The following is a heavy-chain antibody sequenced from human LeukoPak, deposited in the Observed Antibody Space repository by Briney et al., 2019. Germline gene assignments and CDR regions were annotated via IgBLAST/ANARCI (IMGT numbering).Heavy chain of an antibody. CDR2: ISYDGSNE. D-gene: IGHD6-13*01. CDR3: GKDDALYSSSWYVRGEFDY. J-gene: IGHJ4*02. V-gene: IGHV3-30-3*01. Sequence: GGSLRLSCEASGFTLSSYSMHWVRQAPGKGLEWVAVISYDGSNEYYADSVKGRFTISRDNSKNTLYQQMNSLPDEDTAVYYCGKDDALYSSSWYVRGEFDYWGQGTLVTVSS. CDR1: GFTLSSYS.